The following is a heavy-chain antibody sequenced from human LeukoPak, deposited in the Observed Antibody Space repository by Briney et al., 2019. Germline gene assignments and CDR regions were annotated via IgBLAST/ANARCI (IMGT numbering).Heavy chain of an antibody. Sequence: PGGSLRLSCAASGFTFSSYARSWVRQAPGKGLEWVSAISGSGGSTYYADSVKGRFTISRDNSKNTLYLQMNSLRAEDTAVYYCAKAAGYSSSWYSFDPWGQGTLVTVSS. CDR1: GFTFSSYA. CDR3: AKAAGYSSSWYSFDP. CDR2: ISGSGGST. J-gene: IGHJ5*02. V-gene: IGHV3-23*01. D-gene: IGHD6-13*01.